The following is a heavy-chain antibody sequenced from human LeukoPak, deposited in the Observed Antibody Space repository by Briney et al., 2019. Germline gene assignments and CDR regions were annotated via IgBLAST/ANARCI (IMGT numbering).Heavy chain of an antibody. CDR2: IYTSGST. CDR3: ARLVVSSWYHEVLLGRDY. V-gene: IGHV4-61*02. D-gene: IGHD6-13*01. CDR1: GGSISSGSYY. J-gene: IGHJ4*02. Sequence: PSETLSLTCTVSGGSISSGSYYWSWIRQPAGKGLEWIGRIYTSGSTNYNPSLKSRVTISVDTSKNQISLKLSSVTAADTAVYYCARLVVSSWYHEVLLGRDYWGQGTLVTVSS.